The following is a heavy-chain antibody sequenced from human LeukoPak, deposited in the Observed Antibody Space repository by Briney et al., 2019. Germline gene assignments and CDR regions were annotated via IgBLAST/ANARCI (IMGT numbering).Heavy chain of an antibody. D-gene: IGHD3-16*02. Sequence: SEILSLTCTVSGGSISSSNHHWDWIRQPPRKGLEWIGNIYYSGSTYYNPSLKSRVTISVDTSRNHFSLRLSSVTAADTAVYYCARRLSGYTFDYWGQGTLVTVSS. CDR3: ARRLSGYTFDY. V-gene: IGHV4-39*01. CDR2: IYYSGST. J-gene: IGHJ4*02. CDR1: GGSISSSNHH.